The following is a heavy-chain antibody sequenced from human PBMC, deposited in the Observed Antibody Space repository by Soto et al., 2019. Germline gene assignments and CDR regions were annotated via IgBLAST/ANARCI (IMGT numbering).Heavy chain of an antibody. CDR2: ISGSDGST. V-gene: IGHV3-23*01. Sequence: GGSLRLSCAASGFTFRSYAMSWVRQAPGKGLDWVSAISGSDGSTYYADSVKGRFTISRDDSRNTLHLQMNSLRAEDTAIYYCAKGPGMYSDFDYWGQGT. D-gene: IGHD2-8*01. CDR3: AKGPGMYSDFDY. J-gene: IGHJ4*02. CDR1: GFTFRSYA.